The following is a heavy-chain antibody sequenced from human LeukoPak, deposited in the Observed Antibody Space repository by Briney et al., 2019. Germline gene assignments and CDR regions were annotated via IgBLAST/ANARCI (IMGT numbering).Heavy chain of an antibody. Sequence: ALVKLSCKPSGGTFSSYAISWVRQAPGQGLEWMGGIIPIFGTANYAQKFQGRVTITTYQSTSTVYKELSSLRTEDTAVYYCENSITMTVVVIPPYIDYWGQGTLVTVSS. CDR3: ENSITMTVVVIPPYIDY. J-gene: IGHJ4*02. D-gene: IGHD3-22*01. CDR1: GGTFSSYA. CDR2: IIPIFGTA. V-gene: IGHV1-69*05.